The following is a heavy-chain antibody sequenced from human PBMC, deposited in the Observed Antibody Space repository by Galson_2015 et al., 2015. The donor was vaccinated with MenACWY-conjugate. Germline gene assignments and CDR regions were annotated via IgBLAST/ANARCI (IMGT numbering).Heavy chain of an antibody. CDR3: AKRGGVIKVAGYGYGMDV. CDR1: GFSVSSEY. J-gene: IGHJ6*02. Sequence: SLRLSCAASGFSVSSEYMSWVRQAPGKGPEWVSIIYRDGKTYYADSVKGRFTISRDNSKSTLYLQMNSLRVEDTAVYYCAKRGGVIKVAGYGYGMDVWGQGTAVTVSS. CDR2: IYRDGKT. D-gene: IGHD6-19*01. V-gene: IGHV3-53*01.